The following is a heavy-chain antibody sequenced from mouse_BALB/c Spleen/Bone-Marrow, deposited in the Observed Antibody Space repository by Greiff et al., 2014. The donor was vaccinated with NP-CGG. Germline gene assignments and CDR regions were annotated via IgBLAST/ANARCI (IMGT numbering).Heavy chain of an antibody. CDR1: GYTFSSYW. J-gene: IGHJ3*01. V-gene: IGHV1-9*01. CDR2: ILPGSGST. D-gene: IGHD3-1*01. CDR3: ARELGLRLAY. Sequence: VMLVESGAELMKPGASVKISCKATGYTFSSYWIEWVKQRPGHGLEWIGEILPGSGSTNYNEKFKGKATFTADTSPNTAYMQLSSLTSEDSAVYYCARELGLRLAYWGQGTLVTVSA.